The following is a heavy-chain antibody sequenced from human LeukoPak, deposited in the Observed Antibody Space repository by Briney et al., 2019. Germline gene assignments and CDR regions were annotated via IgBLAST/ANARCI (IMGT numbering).Heavy chain of an antibody. CDR3: ARDDCSTTPCYAY. CDR1: GSTFTNYG. D-gene: IGHD2-2*01. V-gene: IGHV3-33*01. CDR2: IWYDGSKT. Sequence: GGSLRLSCTTSGSTFTNYGINWVRQAPGRGLEWVAAIWYDGSKTSYTDSVKGRFTVSRDISKNTVYLQMNGLKAEDTAVYYCARDDCSTTPCYAYWGQGTLVTVSS. J-gene: IGHJ4*02.